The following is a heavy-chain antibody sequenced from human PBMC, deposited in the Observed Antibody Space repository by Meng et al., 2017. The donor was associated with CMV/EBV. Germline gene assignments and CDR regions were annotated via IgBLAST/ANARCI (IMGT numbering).Heavy chain of an antibody. V-gene: IGHV3-11*04. Sequence: GESLKISCAASGFTFSDYYMSWIRQAPGKGLEWVSYISSSGSTIYYADSVKGRFTISRDNAKNSLYLQMNSLRAEDTAVYYCASWDITIFGVVIMRYYGMDVWGQGTTVTVSS. CDR1: GFTFSDYY. J-gene: IGHJ6*02. CDR2: ISSSGSTI. CDR3: ASWDITIFGVVIMRYYGMDV. D-gene: IGHD3-3*01.